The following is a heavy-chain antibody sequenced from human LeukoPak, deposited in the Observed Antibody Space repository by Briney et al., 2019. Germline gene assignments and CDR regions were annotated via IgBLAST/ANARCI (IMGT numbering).Heavy chain of an antibody. CDR1: GGSISSYY. CDR2: IYTSGST. J-gene: IGHJ6*02. CDR3: ARDKDSPPMGFGMDV. Sequence: SEILSLTCTVSGGSISSYYWSWIRQPAGKGLEWIGRIYTSGSTNYNPSLKSRVTMSVDTSKNQFSLKLSSVTAADTAVYYCARDKDSPPMGFGMDVWGQGTTVTVSS. V-gene: IGHV4-4*07. D-gene: IGHD3-16*01.